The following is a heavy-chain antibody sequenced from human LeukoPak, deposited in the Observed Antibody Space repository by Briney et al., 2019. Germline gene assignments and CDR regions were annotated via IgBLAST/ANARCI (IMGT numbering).Heavy chain of an antibody. CDR2: IYTSGST. CDR3: AREGAYYYDSSGYYYRYYYYGMDV. D-gene: IGHD3-22*01. J-gene: IGHJ6*02. V-gene: IGHV4-4*07. CDR1: RASGSSFY. Sequence: SETLSLTCTVSRASGSSFYWSWIRQPAGKGLEWIGRIYTSGSTNYNPSLKSRDTMSVDTSKNQFSLKLSSVTAADTAVYYCAREGAYYYDSSGYYYRYYYYGMDVWGQGTTVTVSS.